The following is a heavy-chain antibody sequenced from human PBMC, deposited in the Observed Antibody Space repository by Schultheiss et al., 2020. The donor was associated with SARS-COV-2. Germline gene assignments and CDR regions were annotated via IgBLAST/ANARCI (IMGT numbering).Heavy chain of an antibody. CDR3: AKFYDSSGYYYVDY. D-gene: IGHD3-22*01. V-gene: IGHV3-23*01. J-gene: IGHJ4*02. Sequence: GGSLRLSCAASGFTFDDYAMHWVRQAPGKGLEWVSYISSGGSTYYADSVKGRFTISRDNSKNTLYLQMNSLRAEDTAVYYCAKFYDSSGYYYVDYWGQGTLVTVSS. CDR1: GFTFDDYA. CDR2: ISSGGST.